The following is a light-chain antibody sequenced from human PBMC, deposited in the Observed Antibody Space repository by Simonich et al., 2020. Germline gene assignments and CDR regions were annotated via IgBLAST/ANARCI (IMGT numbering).Light chain of an antibody. J-gene: IGLJ2*01. CDR2: EGS. CDR3: CSYAGSGTSVV. V-gene: IGLV2-23*01. CDR1: SSDVGSYNL. Sequence: QSALTQPASVSGSPGQSITISCTGTSSDVGSYNLVSWYQQHPGKAPKRMIYEGSKRPSGGSNRFSGSKSGNTASLTISGLQAEDEADYYCCSYAGSGTSVVFGGGTKLTVL.